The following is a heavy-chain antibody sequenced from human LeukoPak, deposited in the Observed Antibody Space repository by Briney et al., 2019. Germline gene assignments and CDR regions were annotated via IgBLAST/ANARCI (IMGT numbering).Heavy chain of an antibody. V-gene: IGHV3-23*01. CDR2: ISGSGGSA. CDR1: GFTFSSYA. J-gene: IGHJ4*02. D-gene: IGHD6-13*01. CDR3: AKDHFGQQLVDGYFDY. Sequence: QPGGSLRLSCAASGFTFSSYAMSWVRQAPGKGLEWVSAISGSGGSAYYADSVKGRFTISRDNSKNTLYLQMNSLRAEDTAVYYCAKDHFGQQLVDGYFDYLGQGTLVTVSS.